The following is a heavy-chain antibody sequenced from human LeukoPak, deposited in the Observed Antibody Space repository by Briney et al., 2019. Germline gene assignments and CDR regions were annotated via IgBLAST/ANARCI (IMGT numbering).Heavy chain of an antibody. Sequence: GGSLRLSCAASGSTFSSYSMNWVRQAPGKGLEWVSYISSSSSTIYYADSVKGRFTISRDNAKNSLYLQMNSLRDEDTAVYYCARGRDYVWGSYRSPFDYWGQGTLVTVSS. CDR3: ARGRDYVWGSYRSPFDY. V-gene: IGHV3-48*02. J-gene: IGHJ4*02. D-gene: IGHD3-16*02. CDR1: GSTFSSYS. CDR2: ISSSSSTI.